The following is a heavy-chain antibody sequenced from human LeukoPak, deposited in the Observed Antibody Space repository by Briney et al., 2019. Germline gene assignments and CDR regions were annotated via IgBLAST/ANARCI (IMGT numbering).Heavy chain of an antibody. CDR3: AKVHYYDSSGPKGY. V-gene: IGHV3-23*01. D-gene: IGHD3-22*01. J-gene: IGHJ4*02. CDR1: GFTFSSYA. Sequence: GASLRLSCAASGFTFSSYAMSWVRQAPGKGLEWVSAISGSGGSTYYADSVKGRFTISRDNSRNTLYLQMNSLRAEDTAVYYCAKVHYYDSSGPKGYWGQGTLVTVSS. CDR2: ISGSGGST.